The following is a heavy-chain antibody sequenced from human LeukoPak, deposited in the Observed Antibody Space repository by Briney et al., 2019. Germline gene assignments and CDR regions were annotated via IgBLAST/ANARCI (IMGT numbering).Heavy chain of an antibody. Sequence: GGSLRLSCAASGFIVSSNSMSWVRQAPGKGLEWVSLIYTGGTTYYADSVKGRFIISRDNSKNTLYLQMNSLRAEDTAVYYCARGGGYSYGSFDYWGQGTLVTVSS. CDR1: GFIVSSNS. CDR2: IYTGGTT. V-gene: IGHV3-66*01. CDR3: ARGGGYSYGSFDY. D-gene: IGHD5-18*01. J-gene: IGHJ4*02.